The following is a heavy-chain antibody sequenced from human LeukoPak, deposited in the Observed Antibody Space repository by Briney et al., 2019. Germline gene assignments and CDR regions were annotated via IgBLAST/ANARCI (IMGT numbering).Heavy chain of an antibody. V-gene: IGHV4-4*07. CDR3: AREGHYYDSSGQDY. J-gene: IGHJ4*02. Sequence: PSETLSLTCTVSGGSMSTYYWSWIRQPAGKGLEWIGRIYTSGSTNYNPSLKGRVTISVDTSKNQFSLKLSSVTAADTAVYYCAREGHYYDSSGQDYWGQGTLVTVSS. CDR1: GGSMSTYY. CDR2: IYTSGST. D-gene: IGHD3-22*01.